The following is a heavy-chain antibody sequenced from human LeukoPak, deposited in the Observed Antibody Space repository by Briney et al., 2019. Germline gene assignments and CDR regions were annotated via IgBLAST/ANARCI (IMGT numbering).Heavy chain of an antibody. Sequence: SETLSPTCTVSGGSISSTSYYWGWIRQPPGKGLEWIGSIYYSGSTYYNPSLKSRVTISVDTSKNQFSLKLSSVTAADTAVYYCARKALGGRYSSVYNWFDPWGQGTLVTVSS. CDR3: ARKALGGRYSSVYNWFDP. J-gene: IGHJ5*02. D-gene: IGHD6-19*01. CDR2: IYYSGST. V-gene: IGHV4-39*01. CDR1: GGSISSTSYY.